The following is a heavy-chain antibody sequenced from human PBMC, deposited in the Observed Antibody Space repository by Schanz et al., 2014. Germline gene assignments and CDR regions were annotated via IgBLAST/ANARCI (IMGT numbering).Heavy chain of an antibody. CDR1: GFTFSTYW. D-gene: IGHD1-26*01. Sequence: VQLVESGGGLVQPGGSLRLSCAASGFTFSTYWMSWVRQAPGKGLEWVANIKQDESERSYVDSVKGRFTISRDNAKNSLYLQMNSLRAEDTAVYYCVKDLQRELLRDDHYYGMDVWGQGTTVTVSS. CDR2: IKQDESER. V-gene: IGHV3-7*01. J-gene: IGHJ6*02. CDR3: VKDLQRELLRDDHYYGMDV.